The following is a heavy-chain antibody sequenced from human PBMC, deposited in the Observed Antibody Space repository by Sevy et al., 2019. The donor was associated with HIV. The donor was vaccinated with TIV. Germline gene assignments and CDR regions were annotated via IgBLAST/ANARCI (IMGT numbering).Heavy chain of an antibody. J-gene: IGHJ4*02. CDR2: ISNSGSTI. V-gene: IGHV3-48*03. CDR1: GFTFSSYE. D-gene: IGHD2-8*02. CDR3: AKNTAAVGVGGFDY. Sequence: GGSLRLSCTASGFTFSSYEMNWVRQAPGKGLEWVSYISNSGSTIHYSDSVKGRFTILRDNTKNTLYLQMNSLRRDDTAVYYCAKNTAAVGVGGFDYWGQRALVTVSS.